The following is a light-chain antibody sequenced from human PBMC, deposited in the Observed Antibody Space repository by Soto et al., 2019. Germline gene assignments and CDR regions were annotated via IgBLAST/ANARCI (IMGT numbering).Light chain of an antibody. CDR3: SSYTSSSTLLYV. CDR1: SSDVGGYNY. CDR2: DVS. V-gene: IGLV2-14*01. Sequence: QSALTQPASVSGSPGQSITISCTGTSSDVGGYNYVSWYQQHPGKAPKLMIYDVSNRPSGVSNRFSGSKSGNTASLTISGLHAEDEAYYYCSSYTSSSTLLYVFGTGTKLTVL. J-gene: IGLJ1*01.